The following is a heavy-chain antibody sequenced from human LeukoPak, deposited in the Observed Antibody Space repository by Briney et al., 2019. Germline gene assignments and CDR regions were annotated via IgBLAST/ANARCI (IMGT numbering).Heavy chain of an antibody. Sequence: GGSLRLSCAASGFTFSSCGMHWVRQAPGKGLEWVAVIWYDGSNKYYADSVKGRFTISRDNSKNTLYLQMNSLRAEDTAVYYCARDQVGATTDWYFDLWGRGTLVTVSS. J-gene: IGHJ2*01. CDR1: GFTFSSCG. CDR2: IWYDGSNK. V-gene: IGHV3-33*01. D-gene: IGHD1-26*01. CDR3: ARDQVGATTDWYFDL.